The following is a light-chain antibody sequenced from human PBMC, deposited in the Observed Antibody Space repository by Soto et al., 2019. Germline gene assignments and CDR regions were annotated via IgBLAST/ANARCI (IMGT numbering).Light chain of an antibody. Sequence: DIQMTQSPSTLSASVVDRVSITCRASQSISTLAWYQQRPGKAPKVLIHDASSLESGVPSRFSGSRSGTEFTLTISSLQPDDFATYYCQHYDSYWTFGQGTKVDIK. CDR3: QHYDSYWT. J-gene: IGKJ1*01. CDR1: QSIST. V-gene: IGKV1-5*01. CDR2: DAS.